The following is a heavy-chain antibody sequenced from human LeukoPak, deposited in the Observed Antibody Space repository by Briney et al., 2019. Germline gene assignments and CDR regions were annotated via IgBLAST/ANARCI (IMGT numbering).Heavy chain of an antibody. CDR3: ARPRITMVRGVKRDNDAFDI. CDR1: GFTFSSYA. CDR2: ISGSGGST. J-gene: IGHJ3*02. Sequence: PGGSLRLSCAASGFTFSSYAMSWVRQAPGKGLEWVSAISGSGGSTYYADSVKGRFTISRDNSKNTLYLQTNSLRAEDTAVYYCARPRITMVRGVKRDNDAFDIWGQGTMVTVSS. V-gene: IGHV3-23*01. D-gene: IGHD3-10*01.